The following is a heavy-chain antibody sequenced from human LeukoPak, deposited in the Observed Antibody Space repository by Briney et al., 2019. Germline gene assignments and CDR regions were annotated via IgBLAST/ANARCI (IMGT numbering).Heavy chain of an antibody. CDR1: GSTFSSYE. Sequence: PGGSLRLSCAASGSTFSSYEMNWVRQAPGKGLEWVSYISSSGSTIYYADSVKGRFTISRDNAKNSLYLQMNSLRAEDTAVYYCAREIWFGENYYYYGMDVWGKGTTVTVSS. J-gene: IGHJ6*04. D-gene: IGHD3-10*01. CDR3: AREIWFGENYYYYGMDV. V-gene: IGHV3-48*03. CDR2: ISSSGSTI.